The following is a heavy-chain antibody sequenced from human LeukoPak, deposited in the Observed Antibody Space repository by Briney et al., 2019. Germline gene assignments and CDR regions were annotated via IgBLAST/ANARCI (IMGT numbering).Heavy chain of an antibody. CDR2: IYYSGST. J-gene: IGHJ6*03. D-gene: IGHD2-2*01. V-gene: IGHV4-59*01. CDR3: ARAPRTPRYCSSTSCYHGGYYYYYYMDV. CDR1: GGSISSYY. Sequence: SETLSLTCTVSGGSISSYYWSWIRQPPGKGLEWIGYIYYSGSTNYNPSLKSRVTISVDTSKNQFSLKLSSVTAVDTAVYYCARAPRTPRYCSSTSCYHGGYYYYYYMDVWGKGTTVTVSS.